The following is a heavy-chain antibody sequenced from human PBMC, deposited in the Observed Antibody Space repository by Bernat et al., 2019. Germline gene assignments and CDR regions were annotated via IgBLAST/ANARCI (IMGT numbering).Heavy chain of an antibody. CDR1: GESFSGFY. CDR2: VQHSGTS. D-gene: IGHD3/OR15-3a*01. Sequence: QVQLDQWGAGLLKPSETLSLTCAVYGESFSGFYWTWIRQSPGKGPEWIGEVQHSGTSTYNLSLESRVTISADASQNQFSLKLTSVTAADTAIYYCARRPQGVPPDFWGQGTRVTVSS. J-gene: IGHJ4*02. CDR3: ARRPQGVPPDF. V-gene: IGHV4-34*01.